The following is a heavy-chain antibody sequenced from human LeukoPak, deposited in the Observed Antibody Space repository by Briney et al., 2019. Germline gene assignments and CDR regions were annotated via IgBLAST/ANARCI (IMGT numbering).Heavy chain of an antibody. Sequence: SETLSLTCTVSGGSIRGYFWTWIRQPPGKGLEWIGYIYYSGSTNYNPSLKSRVTIAVDTSKNQFSLRLNSVTAADTAVYYCAMAYSSSWHYFDYWGQGTLVTVSS. CDR2: IYYSGST. D-gene: IGHD6-13*01. CDR1: GGSIRGYF. CDR3: AMAYSSSWHYFDY. V-gene: IGHV4-59*01. J-gene: IGHJ4*02.